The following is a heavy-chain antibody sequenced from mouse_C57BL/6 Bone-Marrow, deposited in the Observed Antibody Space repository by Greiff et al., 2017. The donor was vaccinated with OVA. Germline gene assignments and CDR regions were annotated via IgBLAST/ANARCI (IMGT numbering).Heavy chain of an antibody. J-gene: IGHJ4*01. D-gene: IGHD2-5*01. CDR3: ARERLDSNYVGDY. Sequence: EVQGVESGGGLVKPGGSLKLSCAASGFTFSSYAMSWVRQTPEKRLEWVATISDGGSYTYYPDNVKGRFTISRDNAKNNLYLQMSHLKSEDTAMYYCARERLDSNYVGDYWGQGTSVTVSS. CDR1: GFTFSSYA. V-gene: IGHV5-4*01. CDR2: ISDGGSYT.